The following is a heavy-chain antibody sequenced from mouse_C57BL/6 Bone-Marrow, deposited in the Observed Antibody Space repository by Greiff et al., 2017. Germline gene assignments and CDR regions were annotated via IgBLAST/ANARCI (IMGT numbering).Heavy chain of an antibody. J-gene: IGHJ3*01. V-gene: IGHV1-31*01. CDR1: GYSFTGYY. CDR2: IYPYNGVS. Sequence: VQLQQPGAELVKPGASVKMSCKASGYSFTGYYMHWVKQSHGNILDWIGYIYPYNGVSSYNQKFKGKATLTVDKSSSTAYMELRSLTSEDSAVYYCARSIYGTGFAYWGQGTLVTVSA. CDR3: ARSIYGTGFAY. D-gene: IGHD2-1*01.